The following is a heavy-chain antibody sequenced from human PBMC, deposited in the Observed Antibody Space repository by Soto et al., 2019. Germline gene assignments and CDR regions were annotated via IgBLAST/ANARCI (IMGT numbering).Heavy chain of an antibody. CDR3: ARRLSGLRLPGFYFDY. CDR2: IYYSGST. J-gene: IGHJ4*02. CDR1: GGSISSSSYY. V-gene: IGHV4-39*01. Sequence: PSETLSLTCTVSGGSISSSSYYWGWIRQPPGKGLEWIGSIYYSGSTYYNPSLKSRVTISVDTSKNQFSLKLSSVTAADTAVYYCARRLSGLRLPGFYFDYWGQGTLVTVSS. D-gene: IGHD5-12*01.